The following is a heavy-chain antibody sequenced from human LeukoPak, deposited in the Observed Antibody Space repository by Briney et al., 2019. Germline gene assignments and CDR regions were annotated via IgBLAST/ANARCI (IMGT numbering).Heavy chain of an antibody. Sequence: SETLSLTCTDSGGSLSNSYWSSIRQPAGKGLEWIGRIDTSGSTNYKPSLKSRVTMSVDTSKNLLSLKLSSVTAADTAVYYCARGGDRKAFDIWGQGTLVTVSS. CDR3: ARGGDRKAFDI. CDR1: GGSLSNSY. CDR2: IDTSGST. V-gene: IGHV4-4*07. D-gene: IGHD3-10*01. J-gene: IGHJ3*02.